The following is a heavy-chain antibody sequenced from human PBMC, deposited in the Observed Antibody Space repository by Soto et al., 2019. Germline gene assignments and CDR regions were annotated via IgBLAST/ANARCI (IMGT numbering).Heavy chain of an antibody. CDR2: IRSNTDYI. CDR1: GFSFRNYT. J-gene: IGHJ3*02. Sequence: EVQLVESGGGLVKPGGSLRLSCEASGFSFRNYTMNWARQAPGKGLEWVSSIRSNTDYIYYADSVKGRFTISRDNAKNSPYLQINSLRAEDTAVYSCLVKVVVNAAFDMWGPGTMFTVSS. V-gene: IGHV3-21*02. CDR3: LVKVVVNAAFDM. D-gene: IGHD2-21*01.